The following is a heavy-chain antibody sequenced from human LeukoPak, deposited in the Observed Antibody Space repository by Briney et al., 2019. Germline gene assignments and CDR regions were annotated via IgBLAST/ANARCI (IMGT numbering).Heavy chain of an antibody. Sequence: ASVKVSCKASGYTFTSYGISWVRQAPGQGLEWMGWISAYNGNTNYAQKFQGRVTITADESTSTAYMELSSLRSEDTAVYYCARARADIVVVPAVLYGMDVWGQGTTVTVSS. V-gene: IGHV1-18*01. D-gene: IGHD2-2*01. CDR3: ARARADIVVVPAVLYGMDV. J-gene: IGHJ6*02. CDR2: ISAYNGNT. CDR1: GYTFTSYG.